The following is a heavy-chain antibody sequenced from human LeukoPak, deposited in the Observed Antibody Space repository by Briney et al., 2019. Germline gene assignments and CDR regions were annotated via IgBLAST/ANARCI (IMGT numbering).Heavy chain of an antibody. CDR2: LHDSGAST. Sequence: GGSLRLSCTASGFTLSHYAMSWVRQAPGKGLEWVSALHDSGASTYYADSVKGRFTVSRDSSKNTLNLQMNSLRAEDTAVYYCAKEGTWLQYTYYFDWWGQGTLVTAFS. CDR3: AKEGTWLQYTYYFDW. V-gene: IGHV3-23*01. D-gene: IGHD5-24*01. CDR1: GFTLSHYA. J-gene: IGHJ4*02.